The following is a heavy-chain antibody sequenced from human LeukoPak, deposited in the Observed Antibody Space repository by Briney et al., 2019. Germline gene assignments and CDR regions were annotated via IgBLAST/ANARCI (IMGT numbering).Heavy chain of an antibody. CDR2: IYYSGST. CDR3: ASDVSRRIAVAGYFDY. J-gene: IGHJ4*02. CDR1: GGSISSSSYY. D-gene: IGHD6-19*01. V-gene: IGHV4-39*01. Sequence: SETLSLTCTVSGGSISSSSYYWGWIRQPPGKGLEWIGSIYYSGSTYYNPSLKSRTTISVDTSKNQYSLKLSSVTAADTAVYYCASDVSRRIAVAGYFDYWGQGTLVTVSS.